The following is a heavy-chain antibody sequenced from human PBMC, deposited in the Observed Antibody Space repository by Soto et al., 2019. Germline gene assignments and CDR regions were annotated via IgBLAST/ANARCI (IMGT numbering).Heavy chain of an antibody. CDR1: GYSFTSYW. J-gene: IGHJ6*02. CDR3: ASHGTISEGMDV. Sequence: PGESLKISCKGSGYSFTSYWIGWVCRMPGKVLEWIERIEPIYAYTNFIPSLHGHLTNTADKHISTPLLQGSSLKASVTSMSYRASHGTISEGMDVWGQGTTVTVSS. D-gene: IGHD3-3*01. CDR2: IEPIYAYT. V-gene: IGHV5-10-1*01.